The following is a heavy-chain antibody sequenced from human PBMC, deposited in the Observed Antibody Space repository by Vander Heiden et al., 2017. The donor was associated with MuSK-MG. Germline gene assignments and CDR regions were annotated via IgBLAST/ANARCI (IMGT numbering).Heavy chain of an antibody. CDR1: GFTFSSYA. V-gene: IGHV3-23*01. CDR2: ISGSGGST. J-gene: IGHJ4*02. CDR3: AKQSAAGDY. D-gene: IGHD6-13*01. Sequence: EVQLLESGGGLVQPGGSLRLSCAASGFTFSSYAMSWVRQAPGKGLEWVSAISGSGGSTDYADSVKGRFTISRDNYKNTLYLKMNSMRAEDTAVYYWAKQSAAGDYWGQGNLVTVS.